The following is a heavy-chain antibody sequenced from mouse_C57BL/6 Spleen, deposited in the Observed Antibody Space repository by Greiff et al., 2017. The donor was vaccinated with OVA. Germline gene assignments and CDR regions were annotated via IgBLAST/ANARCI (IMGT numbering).Heavy chain of an antibody. J-gene: IGHJ3*01. Sequence: EVKVEESGGGLVKPGGSLKLSCAASGFTFSDYGMHWVRQAPEKGLEWVAYISSGSSTIYYADTVKGRFTISRDNAKNTLFLQMTSLRSEDTAMDYGARGRIYYYGSSYGFAYWGQGTLVTVSA. CDR2: ISSGSSTI. CDR3: ARGRIYYYGSSYGFAY. D-gene: IGHD1-1*01. V-gene: IGHV5-17*01. CDR1: GFTFSDYG.